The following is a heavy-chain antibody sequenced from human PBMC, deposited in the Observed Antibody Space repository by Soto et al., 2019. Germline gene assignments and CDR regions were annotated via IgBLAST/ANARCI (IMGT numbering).Heavy chain of an antibody. J-gene: IGHJ6*02. Sequence: PGGSLRLSCTASGFTFSSYDMSWVRQAPGKGLEWVSVISGSGDNTYSAGSVKGRFTISRDNSKSTLYLQMNNLRAEDTALYYCAKAYTSGWYFYGMDVWGQGTTVTVS. CDR2: ISGSGDNT. CDR1: GFTFSSYD. D-gene: IGHD6-19*01. V-gene: IGHV3-23*01. CDR3: AKAYTSGWYFYGMDV.